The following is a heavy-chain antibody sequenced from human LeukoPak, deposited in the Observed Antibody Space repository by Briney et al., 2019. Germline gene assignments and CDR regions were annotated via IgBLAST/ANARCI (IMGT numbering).Heavy chain of an antibody. CDR1: GFTFSGYW. CDR3: ARESILSGSYYFDY. CDR2: IKQDGSEK. D-gene: IGHD1-26*01. Sequence: PGGSLRLSCAASGFTFSGYWMSWVRQAPGKGLEWVANIKQDGSEKYYVDSVKGRFTISRDNAKNSLYLQMNSLRAEDTAVYYCARESILSGSYYFDYWGQGTLVTVSS. J-gene: IGHJ4*02. V-gene: IGHV3-7*01.